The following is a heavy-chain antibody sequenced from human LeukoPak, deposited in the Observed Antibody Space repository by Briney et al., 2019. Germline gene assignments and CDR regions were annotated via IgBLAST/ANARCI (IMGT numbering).Heavy chain of an antibody. V-gene: IGHV3-23*01. CDR3: AREKRMTTVSQPHYGMDV. J-gene: IGHJ6*02. CDR2: ISGSGGST. Sequence: GGSLRLSCAASGFTFSSYAMSWVRQAPGKGLEWVSAISGSGGSTYYADSVKGRFTISRDNSKNTLYLQMNSLRAEDTAVYYCAREKRMTTVSQPHYGMDVWGQGTTVTVSS. CDR1: GFTFSSYA. D-gene: IGHD4-4*01.